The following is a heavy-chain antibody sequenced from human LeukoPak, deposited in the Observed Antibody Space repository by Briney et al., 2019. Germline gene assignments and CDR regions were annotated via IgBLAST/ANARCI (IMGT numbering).Heavy chain of an antibody. V-gene: IGHV4-59*01. Sequence: SETLSLTCTVSGYSISGYYWSWIRQPPGKGLEWIGYIFYSGSTNYNPSLKSRVTISVDTSKNQFSLKLSSVTAADTAVYFCARVYYGRTYDYWYFDLWGRGTLVTVSS. D-gene: IGHD3-10*01. CDR2: IFYSGST. J-gene: IGHJ2*01. CDR1: GYSISGYY. CDR3: ARVYYGRTYDYWYFDL.